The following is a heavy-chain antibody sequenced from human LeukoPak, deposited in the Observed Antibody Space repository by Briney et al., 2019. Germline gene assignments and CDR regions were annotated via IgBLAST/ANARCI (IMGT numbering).Heavy chain of an antibody. CDR3: ARDSGVSGDSSGYGMDV. D-gene: IGHD3-22*01. Sequence: SVKVSCKASGGTFSSYAISWVRQAPGQGLEWMGGIIPIFGTANYAQKFQGRVTITADESTSTAYMELSSLRSEATAVYYCARDSGVSGDSSGYGMDVWGQGTTVTVSS. CDR1: GGTFSSYA. J-gene: IGHJ6*02. V-gene: IGHV1-69*13. CDR2: IIPIFGTA.